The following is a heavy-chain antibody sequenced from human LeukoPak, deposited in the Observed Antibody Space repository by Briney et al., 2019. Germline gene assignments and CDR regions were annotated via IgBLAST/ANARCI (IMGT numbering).Heavy chain of an antibody. CDR2: IFYSGST. CDR1: GYSISSGYY. D-gene: IGHD6-19*01. Sequence: SETLSLTCTVSGYSISSGYYWGWIRQPPGKGLEWIGSIFYSGSTYSNPSLKSRVTISVDTSKNQFSLKLSSVTAADTAVYYCARGYSSGWYHTTVIDYWGQGTLVTVSS. CDR3: ARGYSSGWYHTTVIDY. V-gene: IGHV4-38-2*02. J-gene: IGHJ4*02.